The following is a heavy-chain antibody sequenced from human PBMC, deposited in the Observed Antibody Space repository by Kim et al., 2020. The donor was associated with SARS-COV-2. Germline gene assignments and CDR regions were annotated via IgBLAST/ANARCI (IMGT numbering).Heavy chain of an antibody. CDR2: IIPIFGTA. Sequence: SVKVSCKASGGTFSSYAISWVRQAPGQGLEWMGGIIPIFGTANYAQKFQGRVTITADESTSTAYMELSSLRSEDTAVYYCARSQYRRAVARTPSYYYYGMDVWGRGTTVTVSS. CDR1: GGTFSSYA. CDR3: ARSQYRRAVARTPSYYYYGMDV. D-gene: IGHD6-19*01. V-gene: IGHV1-69*13. J-gene: IGHJ6*02.